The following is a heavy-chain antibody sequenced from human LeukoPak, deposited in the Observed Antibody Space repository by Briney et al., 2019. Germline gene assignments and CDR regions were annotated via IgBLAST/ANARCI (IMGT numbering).Heavy chain of an antibody. D-gene: IGHD1-14*01. CDR2: IYYSGST. J-gene: IGHJ4*02. CDR3: ARGPDQEYFDY. V-gene: IGHV4-59*01. CDR1: GGSISSYY. Sequence: SETLSLTCAVPGGSISSYYWSWIRQPPGKGLEWIGYIYYSGSTNYNPSLKSRVTISVDTSKNQFSLKLSSVTAADTAVYYCARGPDQEYFDYWGQGTLVTVSS.